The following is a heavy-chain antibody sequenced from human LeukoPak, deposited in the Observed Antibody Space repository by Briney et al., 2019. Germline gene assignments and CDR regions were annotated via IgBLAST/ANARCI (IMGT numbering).Heavy chain of an antibody. V-gene: IGHV3-30*02. CDR3: ARGRSARWLTIKGALDY. Sequence: GGSLRLSCAASGFTFSSYGMHWVRQAPGKGLEWVAFIRYDGSNKYYADSVKGRFTISRDNAKNTLYLQMNSLRAEDTAVYYCARGRSARWLTIKGALDYWGQGTLVTVSS. CDR2: IRYDGSNK. D-gene: IGHD5-24*01. CDR1: GFTFSSYG. J-gene: IGHJ4*02.